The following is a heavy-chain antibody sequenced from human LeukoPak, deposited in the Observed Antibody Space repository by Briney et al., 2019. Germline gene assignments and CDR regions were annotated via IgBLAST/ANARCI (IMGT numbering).Heavy chain of an antibody. J-gene: IGHJ4*02. D-gene: IGHD3-3*01. CDR2: MSSGSRYI. V-gene: IGHV3-21*01. CDR3: ARDRPTGASRLFVVQ. Sequence: GGSLRLSCAASGFTFSSYSMTWVRQAPGKGLEWVSSMSSGSRYIYYADSVRGRFTISKDNAKNSLYLLMNSLRAEDTAVYYCARDRPTGASRLFVVQWGQGTLVTVSS. CDR1: GFTFSSYS.